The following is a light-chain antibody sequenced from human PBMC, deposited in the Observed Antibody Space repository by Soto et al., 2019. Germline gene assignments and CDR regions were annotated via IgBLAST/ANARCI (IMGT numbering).Light chain of an antibody. V-gene: IGLV2-18*02. CDR1: SSDVGSYNR. Sequence: QSVLTQPPSVSGSPGQSVTISCTGTSSDVGSYNRVSWYQQPPGTAPKLMIYDVSNRPSGVPDRFSGSKSGNTASLTLSGLQAEDEADYYCSSFTSSSTYVFGTGTKVTVL. CDR3: SSFTSSSTYV. CDR2: DVS. J-gene: IGLJ1*01.